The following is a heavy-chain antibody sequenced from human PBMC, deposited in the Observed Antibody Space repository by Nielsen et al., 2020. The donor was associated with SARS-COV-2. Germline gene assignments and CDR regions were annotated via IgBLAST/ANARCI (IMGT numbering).Heavy chain of an antibody. V-gene: IGHV4-39*02. CDR1: GGSINSNDYY. Sequence: SETLSLTCTVSGGSINSNDYYWGWIRQPPGKGLEWIGNIYYSGSAYYNPSLNSRVTISVDTSKNHFSLNLASVTAADTALYYCARVSTYYDYRTYYPYFDSWGQGTLVTVSS. D-gene: IGHD3-22*01. J-gene: IGHJ4*02. CDR2: IYYSGSA. CDR3: ARVSTYYDYRTYYPYFDS.